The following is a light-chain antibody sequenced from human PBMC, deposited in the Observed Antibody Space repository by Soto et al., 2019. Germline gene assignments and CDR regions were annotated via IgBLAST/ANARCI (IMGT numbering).Light chain of an antibody. CDR3: QQFSSYPLT. Sequence: SSQPPVTVSMSTTHRASLSWRASQTVRNNYLAWYQQKPGQAPRLLIYDASSRATGIPDRFSGGGSGTDFTLTISRLEPEDFAVYYCQQFSSYPLTFGGGANVAIK. CDR2: DAS. CDR1: QTVRNNY. J-gene: IGKJ4*01. V-gene: IGKV3-20*01.